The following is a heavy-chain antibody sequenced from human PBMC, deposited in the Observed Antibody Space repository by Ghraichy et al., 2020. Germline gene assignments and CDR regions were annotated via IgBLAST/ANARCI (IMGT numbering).Heavy chain of an antibody. V-gene: IGHV4-39*01. D-gene: IGHD7-27*01. CDR1: GDSISSSAYY. Sequence: SETLSLSCTVSGDSISSSAYYWGWMRQPPGKGLEWIGSVSYTGITSYTATTSYNPSLKSRVTMSVDSSKNQFSLQLSSVAAGDTAVYYSARLPQTGDQGRGNIVYWCQGALVPVSS. J-gene: IGHJ4*02. CDR2: VSYTGIT. CDR3: ARLPQTGDQGRGNIVY.